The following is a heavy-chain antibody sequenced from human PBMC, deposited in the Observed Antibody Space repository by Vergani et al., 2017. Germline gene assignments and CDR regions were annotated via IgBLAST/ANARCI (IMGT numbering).Heavy chain of an antibody. D-gene: IGHD2-21*01. J-gene: IGHJ3*02. V-gene: IGHV3-21*02. CDR2: ISGSSSYV. Sequence: EVQLVESGGGLVKPGGSLRLSCAASGFSFSSYSMNWVRQAPGKGLEWVASISGSSSYVFYRDSVEGRFTITRDNAKKSVYLQMNSLRAEDTAVYYCAKDLVIDSGDALEAFDIWGQGTMVTVSS. CDR1: GFSFSSYS. CDR3: AKDLVIDSGDALEAFDI.